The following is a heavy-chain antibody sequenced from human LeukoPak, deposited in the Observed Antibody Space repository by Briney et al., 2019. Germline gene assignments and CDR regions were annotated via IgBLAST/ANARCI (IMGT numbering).Heavy chain of an antibody. CDR1: GGSFSGYY. Sequence: SETLSLTCAVYGGSFSGYYWSWIRQPPGKGLGWIGEINHSGSTNYNPSLKSRVTISVDTSKNQFSLKLSSVTAADTAVYYCARAPLLWFGELSKYFDYWGQGTLVTVSS. V-gene: IGHV4-34*01. J-gene: IGHJ4*02. CDR2: INHSGST. D-gene: IGHD3-10*01. CDR3: ARAPLLWFGELSKYFDY.